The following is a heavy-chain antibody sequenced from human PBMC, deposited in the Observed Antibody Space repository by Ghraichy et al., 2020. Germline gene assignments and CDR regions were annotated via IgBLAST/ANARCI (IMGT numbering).Heavy chain of an antibody. Sequence: TLSLTCTVSGGSITSYYWSWIRQPPGKGLEWIGYIYYTGSTNYNPSLKSRVTISVDTSKNQFSLKLSSVTAADTAVYFCARHFTGTYSNAQDGMDVWGQGTTVTVSS. CDR1: GGSITSYY. D-gene: IGHD4-11*01. J-gene: IGHJ6*02. CDR3: ARHFTGTYSNAQDGMDV. V-gene: IGHV4-59*08. CDR2: IYYTGST.